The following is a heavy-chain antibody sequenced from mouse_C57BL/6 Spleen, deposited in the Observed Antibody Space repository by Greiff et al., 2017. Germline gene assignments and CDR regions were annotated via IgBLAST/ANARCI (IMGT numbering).Heavy chain of an antibody. J-gene: IGHJ4*01. D-gene: IGHD2-2*01. Sequence: EVKLEESGGGLVQPGGSLKLSCAASGFTFSDYYMYWVRQTPEKRLEWVAYISNGGGSTYYPDTVKGRFTISRVNAKNTLYLQMSRLESEDTAMYYCARERGYDGDAMDYWGQGTSVTVSS. CDR1: GFTFSDYY. CDR3: ARERGYDGDAMDY. CDR2: ISNGGGST. V-gene: IGHV5-12*01.